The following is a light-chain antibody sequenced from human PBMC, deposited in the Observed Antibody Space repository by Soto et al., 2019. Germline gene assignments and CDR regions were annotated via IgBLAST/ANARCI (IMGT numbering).Light chain of an antibody. CDR1: QSVRSN. J-gene: IGKJ1*01. V-gene: IGKV3-15*01. Sequence: EIVMTQSPGTLSVSPGEGATLSCRASQSVRSNLAWYQQKPGQAPTLLIFGSFTRAPGVPSGFSGSGSGTAFTLTTSSLQSADFAVDYCQQYDIWPWTFGQGTKVDIK. CDR3: QQYDIWPWT. CDR2: GSF.